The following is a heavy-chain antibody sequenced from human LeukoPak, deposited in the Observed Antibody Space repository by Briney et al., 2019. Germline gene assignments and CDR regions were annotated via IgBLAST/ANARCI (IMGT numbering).Heavy chain of an antibody. CDR1: GFTFDDYA. Sequence: SLRLSCAASGFTFDDYAMHWVRQAPGKGLEWVSGISWNSGSIGYADSVKGRFTISRDNAKNSLYLQMNSLRAEDTAVYYCARGWPRRDEFDYWGQETLVTISS. J-gene: IGHJ4*02. D-gene: IGHD5-12*01. CDR3: ARGWPRRDEFDY. CDR2: ISWNSGSI. V-gene: IGHV3-9*01.